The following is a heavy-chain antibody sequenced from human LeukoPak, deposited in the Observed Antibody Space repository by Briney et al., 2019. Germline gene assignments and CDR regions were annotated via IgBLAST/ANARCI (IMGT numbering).Heavy chain of an antibody. V-gene: IGHV3-23*01. J-gene: IGHJ5*02. Sequence: GGSLRLSCAASGFTLSSYGMSWVRQAPGKGLEWVSAISGSGGSTYYADSVKGRFTISRDKSKNTLYLQMNSLRAEDTAVYYCAKVTTPGYSSSWYWFDPWGQGTLVTVSS. D-gene: IGHD6-13*01. CDR2: ISGSGGST. CDR1: GFTLSSYG. CDR3: AKVTTPGYSSSWYWFDP.